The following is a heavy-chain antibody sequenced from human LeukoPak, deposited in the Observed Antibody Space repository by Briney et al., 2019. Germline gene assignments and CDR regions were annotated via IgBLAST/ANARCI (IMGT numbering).Heavy chain of an antibody. CDR3: ARERDYIVVVPAAITVPHNWFDP. CDR2: INHSGST. V-gene: IGHV4-34*01. Sequence: SETLSFTCAVYGGSFSGCYWSWIRQPPGKGLEWIGEINHSGSTNYNPSLKSRVTISVDTSKNQFSLKLSSVTAADTAVYYCARERDYIVVVPAAITVPHNWFDPWGQGTLVTVSS. CDR1: GGSFSGCY. D-gene: IGHD2-2*01. J-gene: IGHJ5*02.